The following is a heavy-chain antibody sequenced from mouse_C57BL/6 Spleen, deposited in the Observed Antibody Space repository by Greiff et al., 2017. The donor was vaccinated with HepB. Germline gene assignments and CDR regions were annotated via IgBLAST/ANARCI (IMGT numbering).Heavy chain of an antibody. Sequence: VQLKESGPGLVKPSQSLSLTCSVTGYSITSGYYWNWIRQFPGNKLEWMGYISYDGSNNYNPSLKNRISITRDTSKNQFFLKLNSVTTEDTATYYCARYDTWFAYWGQGTLVTVSA. J-gene: IGHJ3*01. V-gene: IGHV3-6*01. CDR1: GYSITSGYY. CDR2: ISYDGSN. CDR3: ARYDTWFAY. D-gene: IGHD2-12*01.